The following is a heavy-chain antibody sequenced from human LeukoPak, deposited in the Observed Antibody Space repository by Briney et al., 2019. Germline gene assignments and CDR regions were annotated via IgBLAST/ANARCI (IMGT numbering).Heavy chain of an antibody. CDR2: INHSGST. CDR1: GGSFSDYY. J-gene: IGHJ3*02. V-gene: IGHV4-34*01. CDR3: ARTTVTHEDIFDI. D-gene: IGHD4-17*01. Sequence: SETLSLTCAVSGGSFSDYYWTWIRQVPGKGLEWIGEINHSGSTNYNPSLKSRVTMSIATSKKQFSLKLSSVTAADTAVYYSARTTVTHEDIFDIWGQGTMVTVSS.